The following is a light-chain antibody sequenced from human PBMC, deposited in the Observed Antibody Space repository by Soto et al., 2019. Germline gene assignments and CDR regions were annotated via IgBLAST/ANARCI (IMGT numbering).Light chain of an antibody. V-gene: IGLV2-11*01. CDR1: SSDVGGYNY. CDR2: DVS. CDR3: CSYAGSYTWV. Sequence: QSVLTQPRSVSGSPGQSVTISCTGTSSDVGGYNYFSWYQQHPGKAPKLMIYDVSKRPSGVPDRFSGSKSGNTASLTIYGLQAEDEADYYCCSYAGSYTWVFGGGTKLTVL. J-gene: IGLJ3*02.